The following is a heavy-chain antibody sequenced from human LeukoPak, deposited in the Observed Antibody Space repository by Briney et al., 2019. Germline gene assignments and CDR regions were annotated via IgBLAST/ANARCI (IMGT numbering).Heavy chain of an antibody. J-gene: IGHJ6*02. CDR1: GGSISSYY. CDR3: ARRPGSGNNYYYGMDV. CDR2: IYTSGST. D-gene: IGHD3-10*01. Sequence: SETLSLTCTVSGGSISSYYWSWIRQPAGKGLEWIGRIYTSGSTNYNPSLKSRVTISVDTSKNQFSLKLRSVTAADTAVYYCARRPGSGNNYYYGMDVWGQGTTVTVSS. V-gene: IGHV4-4*07.